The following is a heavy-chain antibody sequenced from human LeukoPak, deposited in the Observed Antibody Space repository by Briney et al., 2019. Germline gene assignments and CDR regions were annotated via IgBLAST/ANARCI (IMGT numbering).Heavy chain of an antibody. CDR2: YYYNGSP. J-gene: IGHJ5*02. CDR3: ARDNPLMYYYDSSGYYRWFDP. Sequence: PGETLSLTRTVSVGSISSSSYYWGWIRQPPGKGLEWIGSYYYNGSPNYNPSLKSRVTISVDTSKNQFSLKLSSVTAADTAVYYCARDNPLMYYYDSSGYYRWFDPWGQGTLVTVSS. D-gene: IGHD3-22*01. CDR1: VGSISSSSYY. V-gene: IGHV4-39*07.